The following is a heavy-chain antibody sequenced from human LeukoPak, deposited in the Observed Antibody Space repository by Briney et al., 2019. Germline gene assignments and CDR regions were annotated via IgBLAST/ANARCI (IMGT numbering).Heavy chain of an antibody. CDR1: GGSISSGSYY. D-gene: IGHD2-2*02. Sequence: SQTLSLTCTVSGGSISSGSYYWSWIRQPAGKGPEWIGRIYTSGSTNYNPSLKSRVTISVDTSKNQFSLKLSSVTAADTAVYYCARDSPAAIGYYYYYYMDVWGKGTTVTVSS. V-gene: IGHV4-61*02. J-gene: IGHJ6*03. CDR2: IYTSGST. CDR3: ARDSPAAIGYYYYYYMDV.